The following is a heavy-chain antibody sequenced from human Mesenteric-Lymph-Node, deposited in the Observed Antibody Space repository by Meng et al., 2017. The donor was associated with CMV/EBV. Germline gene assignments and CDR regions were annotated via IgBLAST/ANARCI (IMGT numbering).Heavy chain of an antibody. V-gene: IGHV4-39*01. J-gene: IGHJ5*02. CDR2: IYYSGST. CDR1: GGFISSSSYY. CDR3: ARPNYYGSGSSPWFDP. D-gene: IGHD3-10*01. Sequence: QRQLQESVTGVVKPSETMSVPWAVSGGFISSSSYYWGWIRQPPGKGLEWIGSIYYSGSTYYNPSLKSRVTISVDTSKNQFSLKLSSVTAADTAVYYCARPNYYGSGSSPWFDPWGQGTLVTVSS.